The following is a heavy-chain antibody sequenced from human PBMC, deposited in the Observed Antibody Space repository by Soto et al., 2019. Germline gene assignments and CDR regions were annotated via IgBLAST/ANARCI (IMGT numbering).Heavy chain of an antibody. CDR3: ARYHFLGGSYLDYYYGMDV. D-gene: IGHD1-26*01. CDR2: IWYDGSNK. CDR1: GFTFSSYG. Sequence: GGSLRLSCAASGFTFSSYGMHWVRQAPGKGLEWVAVIWYDGSNKYYADSVKGRFTISRDNSKNTLYLKMNSLRAEDTAVYYCARYHFLGGSYLDYYYGMDVWGQGTTVTVSS. V-gene: IGHV3-33*01. J-gene: IGHJ6*02.